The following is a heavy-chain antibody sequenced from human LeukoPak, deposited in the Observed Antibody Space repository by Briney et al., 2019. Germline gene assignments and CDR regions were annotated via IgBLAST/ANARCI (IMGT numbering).Heavy chain of an antibody. Sequence: GGSLRLSCAAPGFTLSIYGMQWDRQAPGKGLEWVAFIQYDGSDKYYADSVKGRFTISSDNSKNTLFLQLNSLRAEDTAVYYCAKDRASTVVYYYMAVWGKGTTVTVSS. CDR2: IQYDGSDK. J-gene: IGHJ6*03. D-gene: IGHD4-17*01. V-gene: IGHV3-30*02. CDR3: AKDRASTVVYYYMAV. CDR1: GFTLSIYG.